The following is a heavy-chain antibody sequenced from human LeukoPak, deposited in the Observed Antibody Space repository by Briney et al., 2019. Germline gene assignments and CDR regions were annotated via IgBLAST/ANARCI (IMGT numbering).Heavy chain of an antibody. V-gene: IGHV4-34*01. D-gene: IGHD3-22*01. CDR1: GVSFSGYY. CDR2: INYIGST. CDR3: ARGGYYDSSGYYSDAFDI. Sequence: SETLSLTCAVYGVSFSGYYWSWIRQPPGKGLEWIGEINYIGSTNYNPSLKSRVTISVDKSKNHFSLMLSSVTAADTAVYYCARGGYYDSSGYYSDAFDIWGQGTMVTVSS. J-gene: IGHJ3*02.